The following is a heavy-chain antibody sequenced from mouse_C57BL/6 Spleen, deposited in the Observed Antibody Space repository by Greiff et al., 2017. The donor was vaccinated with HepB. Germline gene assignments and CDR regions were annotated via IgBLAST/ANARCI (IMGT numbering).Heavy chain of an antibody. CDR3: AKRADDYDAYAMDY. J-gene: IGHJ4*01. CDR1: GFSLTSYG. D-gene: IGHD2-4*01. Sequence: QVQLQQSGPGLVQPSQSLSITCTVSGFSLTSYGVHWVRQSPGKGLEWLGVIWRGGSTDYNAAFMSRLSITKDNSKSQVFFKMNSLQADDTAIYYCAKRADDYDAYAMDYWGQGTSVTVSS. V-gene: IGHV2-5*01. CDR2: IWRGGST.